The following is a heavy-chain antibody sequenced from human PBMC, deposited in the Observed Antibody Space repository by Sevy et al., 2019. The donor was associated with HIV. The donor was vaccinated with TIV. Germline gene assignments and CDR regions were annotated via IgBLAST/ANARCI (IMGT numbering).Heavy chain of an antibody. J-gene: IGHJ6*02. Sequence: GGSLRLSCAASGFTFSSYAMHWVRQAPGKGLEWVAVISHDGSNKYYADSVKGRFTISRDNSKNTLYLQMNSLRAEDTAVYYCARDLIAARRRVYYYGMDVWGQGTTVTVSS. CDR1: GFTFSSYA. V-gene: IGHV3-30*04. CDR2: ISHDGSNK. CDR3: ARDLIAARRRVYYYGMDV. D-gene: IGHD6-6*01.